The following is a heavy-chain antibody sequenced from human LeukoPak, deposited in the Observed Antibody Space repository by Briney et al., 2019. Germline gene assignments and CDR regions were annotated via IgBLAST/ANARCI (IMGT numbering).Heavy chain of an antibody. CDR3: AREGSRSAAPLYDF. D-gene: IGHD6-25*01. CDR2: VHFSGNT. J-gene: IGHJ4*02. Sequence: SETLSLTCTISGDSLNHNDYYWGWVRQPPGKGLEWIGSVHFSGNTYNNPSLKTRITISVDTSKNQFSLKVTSMTAADTAVYFCAREGSRSAAPLYDFWGQGILVTVSS. V-gene: IGHV4-39*07. CDR1: GDSLNHNDYY.